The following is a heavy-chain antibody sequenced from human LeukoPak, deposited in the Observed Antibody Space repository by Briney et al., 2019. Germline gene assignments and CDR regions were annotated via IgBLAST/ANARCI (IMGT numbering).Heavy chain of an antibody. CDR3: ARDSQYAFDI. CDR1: GFTFSSYS. CDR2: IGSGGGTI. V-gene: IGHV3-48*02. J-gene: IGHJ3*02. Sequence: GGSLRLSCAASGFTFSSYSMNWVRQAPGKGLEWVPYIGSGGGTIYYADSVKGRFTISRDNAKNSLYLQMNSLRDEDTAVYYCARDSQYAFDIWGQGTMVTVSS.